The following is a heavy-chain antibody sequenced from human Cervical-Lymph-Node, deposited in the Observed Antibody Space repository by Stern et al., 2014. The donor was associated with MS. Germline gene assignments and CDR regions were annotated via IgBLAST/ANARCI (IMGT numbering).Heavy chain of an antibody. D-gene: IGHD6-19*01. CDR1: GFTFNVYG. V-gene: IGHV3-30*03. Sequence: VQLVESGGGVVQPGRSLRLSCAASGFTFNVYGMHWVRQAPGTGLEWVTFTSYDGNDKSYVDSVKGRFSISRDNSKNTLFLQMNSLRPEDTAVYFCARRGWQGFDYWGQGILVTVSS. J-gene: IGHJ4*02. CDR3: ARRGWQGFDY. CDR2: TSYDGNDK.